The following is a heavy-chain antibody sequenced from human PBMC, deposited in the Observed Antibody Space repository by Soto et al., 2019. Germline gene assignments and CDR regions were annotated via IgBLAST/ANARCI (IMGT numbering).Heavy chain of an antibody. CDR1: GFTFSSYW. CDR2: IKQDGSEK. Sequence: EVQLVESGGGLVQPGGSLRLSCAASGFTFSSYWMSWVRRAPGKGLEWVANIKQDGSEKYYVDSVKGRFTISRDNAKNSLYLQMNSLRAEDTAVYYCARDRSSMDRAEYFQYWGQGTLVTVSS. CDR3: ARDRSSMDRAEYFQY. D-gene: IGHD2-2*03. V-gene: IGHV3-7*04. J-gene: IGHJ1*01.